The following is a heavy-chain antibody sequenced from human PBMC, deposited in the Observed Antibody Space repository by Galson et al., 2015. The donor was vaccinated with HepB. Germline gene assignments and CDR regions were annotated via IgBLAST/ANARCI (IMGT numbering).Heavy chain of an antibody. D-gene: IGHD4-17*01. CDR1: GYTFTSYY. CDR3: ACLPYGVDPPFDY. CDR2: INPSGGST. Sequence: SVKVSCKASGYTFTSYYMHWVRQAPGQGLEWMGIINPSGGSTSYAQKFQGRVTMTRDTSTSTVYMELSSLRSEDTAVYYCACLPYGVDPPFDYWGQGTLVTVSS. J-gene: IGHJ4*02. V-gene: IGHV1-46*03.